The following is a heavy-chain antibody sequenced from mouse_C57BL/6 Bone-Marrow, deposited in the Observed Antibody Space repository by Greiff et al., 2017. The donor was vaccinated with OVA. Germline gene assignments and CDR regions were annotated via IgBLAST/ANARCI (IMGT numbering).Heavy chain of an antibody. D-gene: IGHD2-4*01. CDR3: ARKCDYDGY. CDR1: GYTFTDYY. V-gene: IGHV1-26*01. Sequence: EVQLQQSGPELVKPGASVKISCKASGYTFTDYYMNWVKQSHGKSLEWIGDINPNNGGTSYNQKFKGKATLTVDKSSSTAYMELRSLTSEDSAVYYCARKCDYDGYWGQGTTLTVSA. J-gene: IGHJ2*01. CDR2: INPNNGGT.